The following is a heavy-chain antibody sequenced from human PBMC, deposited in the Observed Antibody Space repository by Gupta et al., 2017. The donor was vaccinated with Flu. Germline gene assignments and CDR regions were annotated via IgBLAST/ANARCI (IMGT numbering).Heavy chain of an antibody. D-gene: IGHD6-19*01. J-gene: IGHJ6*02. V-gene: IGHV4-39*01. CDR3: ARQASVAVSVDYYYTMDV. Sequence: IRQPPGKGLEWIGNIYYSGTTDYKPSLKSRVTISVDTSKNQFSLKLKSVTAADTAIYYCARQASVAVSVDYYYTMDVWGPGTTVTVSS. CDR2: IYYSGTT.